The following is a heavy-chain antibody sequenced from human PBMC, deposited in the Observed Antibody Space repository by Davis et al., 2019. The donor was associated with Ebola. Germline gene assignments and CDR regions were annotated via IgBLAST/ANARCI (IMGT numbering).Heavy chain of an antibody. CDR2: IYYSGST. D-gene: IGHD1-26*01. CDR1: GGSTSSYY. V-gene: IGHV4-59*12. J-gene: IGHJ6*02. Sequence: MPSETLSLTCTVSGGSTSSYYWSWIRQPPGKGLEWIGYIYYSGSTNYNPSLKSRVTISVDTSKNQFSLKLSSVTAADTAVYYCARVVGSYYYGMDVWGQGTTVTVSS. CDR3: ARVVGSYYYGMDV.